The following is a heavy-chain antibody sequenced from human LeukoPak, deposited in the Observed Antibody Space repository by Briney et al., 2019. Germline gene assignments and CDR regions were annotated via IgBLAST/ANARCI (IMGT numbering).Heavy chain of an antibody. J-gene: IGHJ4*02. CDR1: GGSISSSSYY. CDR2: IYYSGST. D-gene: IGHD2-2*01. CDR3: ARMGPAGRDDDY. Sequence: SETVSLTCTVSGGSISSSSYYWGWIRQPPGKGLEWIGSIYYSGSTYYNPSLKSRVTISVDTSKNQFSLKLSSVTAADTAVYYCARMGPAGRDDDYWGQGTLVTVSS. V-gene: IGHV4-39*07.